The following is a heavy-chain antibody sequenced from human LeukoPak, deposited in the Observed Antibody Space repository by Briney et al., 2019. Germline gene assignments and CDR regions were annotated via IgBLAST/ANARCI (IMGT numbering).Heavy chain of an antibody. CDR1: GFTFSSYE. CDR3: ARAGYCSGGSCYPDY. CDR2: ISSSGSTI. Sequence: GGSLRLSCAASGFTFSSYEMNWVRQAPGKGLEWVSYISSSGSTIYYADSVKGRFTISRDNAKNSLYLQMNSLRAEDTAVYYCARAGYCSGGSCYPDYWGQGTLVTVSS. V-gene: IGHV3-48*03. J-gene: IGHJ4*02. D-gene: IGHD2-15*01.